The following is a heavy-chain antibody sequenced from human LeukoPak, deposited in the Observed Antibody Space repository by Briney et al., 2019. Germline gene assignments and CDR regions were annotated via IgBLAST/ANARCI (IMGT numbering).Heavy chain of an antibody. V-gene: IGHV3-13*04. CDR2: IGTAGDT. Sequence: QPGGSLRLSCVASGFTFRSYDMFWVRQPTGKGLEWVSGIGTAGDTNYADSVKGRFTISRESAKNSLYLQMNSLRAGDTAVYYCARGSTYDILSRYYGMDVWGQGTTVTVSS. J-gene: IGHJ6*02. D-gene: IGHD3-9*01. CDR3: ARGSTYDILSRYYGMDV. CDR1: GFTFRSYD.